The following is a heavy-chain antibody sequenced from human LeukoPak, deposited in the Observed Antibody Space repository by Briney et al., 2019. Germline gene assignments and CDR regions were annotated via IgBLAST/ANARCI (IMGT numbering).Heavy chain of an antibody. CDR1: DDSISTNSYY. CDR2: LHFSGTP. D-gene: IGHD2-21*01. Sequence: NTSETLTLTCTVSDDSISTNSYYWSWIRQPPGKGLECIGTLHFSGTPYYSPSLNSRISISVDTSKKQFSLKLRSVTATDTAVYYCTRGGDPYKVGNSWGQGTLVTVSS. V-gene: IGHV4-39*01. CDR3: TRGGDPYKVGNS. J-gene: IGHJ4*02.